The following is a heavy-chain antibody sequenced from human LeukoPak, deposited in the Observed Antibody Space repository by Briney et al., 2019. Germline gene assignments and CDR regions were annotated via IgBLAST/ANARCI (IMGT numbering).Heavy chain of an antibody. CDR1: GFAFSTYA. D-gene: IGHD3-10*01. CDR3: AKQGLPMVRGIFINGWFDP. CDR2: ITDSGGNT. V-gene: IGHV3-23*01. J-gene: IGHJ5*02. Sequence: GGSLRLSCAASGFAFSTYAMSWVRQAPGKGLEWVSIITDSGGNTYYADSVKGRFTISRDNSKNTLFLQMSSLRVEDTAVYYCAKQGLPMVRGIFINGWFDPWGQGTPVTVSS.